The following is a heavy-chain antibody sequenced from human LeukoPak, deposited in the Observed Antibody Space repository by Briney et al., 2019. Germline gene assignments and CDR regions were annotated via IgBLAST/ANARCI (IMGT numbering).Heavy chain of an antibody. V-gene: IGHV1-18*01. J-gene: IGHJ4*02. CDR2: ISAYNGNT. CDR3: ARDQGRYCSGGSCYGISY. Sequence: ASVKVSCTASGYTFTSYGISWVRQAPGQGLEWMGWISAYNGNTNYAQKLQGRVTMTTDTSTSTAYMELRSLRSDDTAVYYCARDQGRYCSGGSCYGISYWGQGTLVTVSP. CDR1: GYTFTSYG. D-gene: IGHD2-15*01.